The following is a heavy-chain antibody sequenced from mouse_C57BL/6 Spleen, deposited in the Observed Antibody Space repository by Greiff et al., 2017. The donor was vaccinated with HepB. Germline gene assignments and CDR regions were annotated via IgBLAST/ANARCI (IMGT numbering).Heavy chain of an antibody. V-gene: IGHV1-42*01. J-gene: IGHJ4*01. CDR3: ARKSAYYSYCDAMDY. Sequence: EVQLQQSGPELVKPGASVKISCKASGYSFTGYYMNWVKQSPEKSLEWIGEINPSTGGTTYNQKFKAKATLTVDKSSSTAYMQLKSLTSEDSAVYYCARKSAYYSYCDAMDYWGQGTSVTVSS. CDR1: GYSFTGYY. D-gene: IGHD2-12*01. CDR2: INPSTGGT.